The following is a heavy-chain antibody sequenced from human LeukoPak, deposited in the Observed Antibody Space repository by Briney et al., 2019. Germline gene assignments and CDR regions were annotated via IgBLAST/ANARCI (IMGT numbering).Heavy chain of an antibody. V-gene: IGHV4-34*01. CDR2: INHSGST. CDR1: GFTFSSYA. CDR3: ARVGRPNYFDY. Sequence: PGGSLRLSCAASGFTFSSYAMHWIRQPPGKGLEWIGEINHSGSTNYNPSLKSRVTISVDTSKNQFSLKLSSVTAADTAVYYCARVGRPNYFDYWGQGTLVTVSS. J-gene: IGHJ4*02.